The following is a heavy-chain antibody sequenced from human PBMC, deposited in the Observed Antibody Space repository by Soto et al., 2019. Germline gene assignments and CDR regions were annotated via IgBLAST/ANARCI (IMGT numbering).Heavy chain of an antibody. CDR2: ISSGSSYK. D-gene: IGHD3-16*02. V-gene: IGHV3-21*06. CDR1: GFTFSSYD. J-gene: IGHJ4*02. CDR3: ARDERKGRGVISGY. Sequence: EVQVAESGGGLVKPGGSLRLSCEASGFTFSSYDMNWVRQAPGKGLEWVSSISSGSSYKYYADSVKGRITISRDNAKSSLYLQMKSLRAEDTAVYYCARDERKGRGVISGYWGQGTLVTVSS.